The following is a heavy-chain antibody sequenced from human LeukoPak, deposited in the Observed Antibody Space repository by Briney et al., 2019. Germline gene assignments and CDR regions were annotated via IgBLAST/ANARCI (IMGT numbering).Heavy chain of an antibody. J-gene: IGHJ6*03. CDR3: ARESSGNYYNPLGYMDV. CDR2: IFTSGIT. CDR1: GGSISIYY. D-gene: IGHD3-10*01. V-gene: IGHV4-4*07. Sequence: PSETLSLTCTVSGGSISIYYWNWIRQPAGKGLEWIGRIFTSGITNYDPSLKSRVTMSADTSKNQFSLNLSSVTAADTAVYYCARESSGNYYNPLGYMDVWGKGTTVTVSS.